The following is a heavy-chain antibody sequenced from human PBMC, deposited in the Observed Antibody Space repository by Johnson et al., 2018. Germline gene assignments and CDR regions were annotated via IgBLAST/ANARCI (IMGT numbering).Heavy chain of an antibody. CDR2: ISYDGSSK. CDR3: AKDGVGDSGAFDI. CDR1: GFTFRSYG. V-gene: IGHV3-30*18. J-gene: IGHJ3*02. Sequence: QVQLVQSGGGVVQPGRSLRLSCAASGFTFRSYGMHWVRQAPGKGLDWVAVISYDGSSKNYADSVKGRFTISRDNSKNTLELEMNSLTVEDTAVYYCAKDGVGDSGAFDIWGQGTTVTVSS. D-gene: IGHD2-21*02.